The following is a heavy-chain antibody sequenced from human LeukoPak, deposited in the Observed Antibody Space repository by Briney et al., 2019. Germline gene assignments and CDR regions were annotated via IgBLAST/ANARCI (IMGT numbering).Heavy chain of an antibody. CDR1: GGSISSYY. Sequence: SGTLSLTCTVSGGSISSYYWSWIRQPPGKGLEWIGYIYYSGSTNYNPSLKSRVTISVDTSKNQFSLKLSSVTAADTAVYYCARDRDASYDFWGGYPKTDAFDIWGQGTMVTVSS. CDR3: ARDRDASYDFWGGYPKTDAFDI. J-gene: IGHJ3*02. D-gene: IGHD3-3*01. CDR2: IYYSGST. V-gene: IGHV4-59*01.